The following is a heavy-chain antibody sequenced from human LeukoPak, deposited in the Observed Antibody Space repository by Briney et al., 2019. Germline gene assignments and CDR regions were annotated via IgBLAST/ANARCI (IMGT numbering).Heavy chain of an antibody. V-gene: IGHV3-48*04. J-gene: IGHJ6*04. CDR1: GFTFSSYG. Sequence: GGSLRLSCAASGFTFSSYGMSWVRQAPGKGLEWVSYISSSGSTIYCADSVKGRFTISRDNAKNSLYLQMNSLRAEDTAVYYCAELGITMIGGVWGKGTTVTISS. CDR2: ISSSGSTI. D-gene: IGHD3-10*02. CDR3: AELGITMIGGV.